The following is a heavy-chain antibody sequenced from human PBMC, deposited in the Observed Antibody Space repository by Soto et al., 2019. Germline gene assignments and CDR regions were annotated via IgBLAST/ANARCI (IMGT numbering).Heavy chain of an antibody. CDR2: INHSGST. Sequence: QVQLQQWGAGLLKPSETLSLTCAVYGGSFSGYYWSWIRQPPGKGLEWIGEINHSGSTNYNPSLKSRVTISVDTSKTQFSLELSSVTAADTAVYYCARAVDILTGYYRYYFDYWGQGTLVTVSS. J-gene: IGHJ4*02. D-gene: IGHD3-9*01. V-gene: IGHV4-34*01. CDR3: ARAVDILTGYYRYYFDY. CDR1: GGSFSGYY.